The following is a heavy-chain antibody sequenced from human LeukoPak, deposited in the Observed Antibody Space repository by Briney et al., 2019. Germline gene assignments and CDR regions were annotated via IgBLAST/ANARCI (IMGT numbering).Heavy chain of an antibody. D-gene: IGHD1-26*01. CDR1: GGSISSSSYY. CDR2: IYYSGST. V-gene: IGHV4-39*01. Sequence: SETLSLTCTVSGGSISSSSYYWGWIRQPPGKGLEWIGSIYYSGSTYYNPSLKSRVTISVDTSENQFSLKLSSVTAADTAVYYCARIVGASDYWGQGTLVTVSS. CDR3: ARIVGASDY. J-gene: IGHJ4*02.